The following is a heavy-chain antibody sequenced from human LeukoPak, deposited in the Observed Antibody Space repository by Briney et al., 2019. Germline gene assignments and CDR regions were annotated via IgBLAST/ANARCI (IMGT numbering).Heavy chain of an antibody. Sequence: GGSLRLSCAASGFTFSSNAMSWVRQAPGKGLEWASAISTGGGSTYYADSVKGRFTISRDNPNNTLYLQMNNLRAEDTAVYYCAKPRDSIVGTTTPTRLATLDIWGQGTMVTVSS. J-gene: IGHJ3*02. CDR3: AKPRDSIVGTTTPTRLATLDI. CDR2: ISTGGGST. D-gene: IGHD1-26*01. V-gene: IGHV3-23*01. CDR1: GFTFSSNA.